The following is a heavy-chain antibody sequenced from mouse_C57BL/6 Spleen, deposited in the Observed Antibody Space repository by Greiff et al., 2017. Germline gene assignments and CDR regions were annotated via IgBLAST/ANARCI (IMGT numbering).Heavy chain of an antibody. J-gene: IGHJ2*01. Sequence: VQLVESGAELVRPGSSVKLSCKASGYTFTSYWMHWVKQRPIQGLEWIGNIDPSDSETHYNQKFKDKATLTVDKSSSTAYMQLSSLTSEDSAVYYCARLGEGVYFDYWGQGTTLTVSS. CDR3: ARLGEGVYFDY. CDR2: IDPSDSET. D-gene: IGHD4-1*01. CDR1: GYTFTSYW. V-gene: IGHV1-52*01.